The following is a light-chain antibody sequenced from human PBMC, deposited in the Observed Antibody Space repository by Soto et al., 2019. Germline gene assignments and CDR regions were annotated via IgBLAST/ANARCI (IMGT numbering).Light chain of an antibody. CDR2: GAS. J-gene: IGKJ1*01. Sequence: DIVLTQSPATLPLSPGERATLSCRASQSVSNNLAWYQKKPGQPPRLLIYGASTEATNIPTRFSGTGSGTDFTLTISSLRSEDFAVYYCQQYNSCPWTFGQGTKVEIK. CDR3: QQYNSCPWT. V-gene: IGKV3-15*01. CDR1: QSVSNN.